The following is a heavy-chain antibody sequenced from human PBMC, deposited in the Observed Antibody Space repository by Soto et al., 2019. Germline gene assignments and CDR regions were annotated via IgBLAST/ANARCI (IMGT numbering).Heavy chain of an antibody. J-gene: IGHJ4*02. D-gene: IGHD6-25*01. CDR3: ARRKERSGPNYLDY. CDR1: GDTFIKYD. Sequence: APVKFSCKASGDTFIKYDINWVRQATGQGLEWMGWMNPSNGNAGYAQNFRGRVTMTRNTSISTAYMELSGLRYEDTAVYYCARRKERSGPNYLDYWGQGTLVTVSS. CDR2: MNPSNGNA. V-gene: IGHV1-8*01.